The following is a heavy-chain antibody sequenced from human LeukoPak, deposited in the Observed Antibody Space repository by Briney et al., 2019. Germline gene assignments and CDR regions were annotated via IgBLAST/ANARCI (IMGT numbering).Heavy chain of an antibody. J-gene: IGHJ5*02. CDR2: IIPILGIA. CDR3: ARRLTPYYDILTGYRGFDP. Sequence: SVKVSCKASGGTFSSYAISWVRQAPGQGLERVGRIIPILGIANYAQKFQGRVTITADKSTSTAYMELSSLRSEDTAVYYCARRLTPYYDILTGYRGFDPWGQGTLVTVSS. CDR1: GGTFSSYA. D-gene: IGHD3-9*01. V-gene: IGHV1-69*04.